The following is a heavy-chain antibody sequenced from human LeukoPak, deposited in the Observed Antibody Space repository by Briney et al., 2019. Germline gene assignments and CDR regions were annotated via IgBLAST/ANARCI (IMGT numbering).Heavy chain of an antibody. CDR1: GYTFTSYF. CDR3: ARDRVTTERDYYYMDV. Sequence: ASVKVSCKASGYTFTSYFMHWVRQAPGQGLEWMGIINPSGGSTSYAQKFQGRVTMTRDTSTSTVYMELSRLRSEDTAVYYCARDRVTTERDYYYMDVWGKGTTVTVSS. J-gene: IGHJ6*03. V-gene: IGHV1-46*01. D-gene: IGHD4-17*01. CDR2: INPSGGST.